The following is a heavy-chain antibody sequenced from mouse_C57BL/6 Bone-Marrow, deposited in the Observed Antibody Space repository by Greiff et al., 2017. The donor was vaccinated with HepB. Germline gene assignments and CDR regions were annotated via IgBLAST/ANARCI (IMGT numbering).Heavy chain of an antibody. CDR3: ARWGSNYGAMDY. V-gene: IGHV1-69*01. D-gene: IGHD2-5*01. CDR1: GYTFTSYW. Sequence: QVQLQQPGAELVMPGASVKLSCKASGYTFTSYWMHWVKQRPGQGLEWIGEIDPSDSYTNYNQKFKGKSTLTVDKSSSTAYMQLSSLTSEDSAVYYCARWGSNYGAMDYWGQGTSVTVSS. J-gene: IGHJ4*01. CDR2: IDPSDSYT.